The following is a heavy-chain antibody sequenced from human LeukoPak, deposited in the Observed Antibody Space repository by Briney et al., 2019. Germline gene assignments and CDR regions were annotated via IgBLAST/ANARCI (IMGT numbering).Heavy chain of an antibody. CDR1: GYTFTSYG. Sequence: ASVKVSCKASGYTFTSYGISWVRQAPGQGLEWMGWISAYNGNTNYAQKLQGRVTMTTDTSTSTAYMELRSLRSDDTVVYYCARAEDWGPDWYFDLWGRGTLVTVSS. D-gene: IGHD7-27*01. V-gene: IGHV1-18*01. J-gene: IGHJ2*01. CDR3: ARAEDWGPDWYFDL. CDR2: ISAYNGNT.